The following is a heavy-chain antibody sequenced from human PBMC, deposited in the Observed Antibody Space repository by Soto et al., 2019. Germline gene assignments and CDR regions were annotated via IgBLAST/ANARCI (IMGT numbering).Heavy chain of an antibody. CDR3: ARGPTFTSSWSDVDY. Sequence: ASVKVSCKASGYTFANYGIIWVRQAPGQGLEWMGWISAYNHNTHYAQRLKGRVTMTTDTSTSTAYMELRSLRSDDTAVYFCARGPTFTSSWSDVDYWGRGTLVTVSS. CDR1: GYTFANYG. V-gene: IGHV1-18*01. J-gene: IGHJ4*02. CDR2: ISAYNHNT. D-gene: IGHD6-13*01.